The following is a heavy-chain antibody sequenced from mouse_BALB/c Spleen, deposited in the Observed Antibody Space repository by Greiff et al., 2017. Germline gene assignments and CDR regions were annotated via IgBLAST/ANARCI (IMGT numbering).Heavy chain of an antibody. J-gene: IGHJ4*01. D-gene: IGHD1-2*01. CDR3: ARATATYYYAMDY. CDR1: GYTFSSYW. Sequence: VQLQQSGAELMKPGASVKISCKATGYTFSSYWIEWVKQRPGHGLEWIGEILPGSGSTNYNEKFKGKATFTADTSSNTAYMQLSSLTSEDSAVYYCARATATYYYAMDYWGQGTSVTVSS. CDR2: ILPGSGST. V-gene: IGHV1-9*01.